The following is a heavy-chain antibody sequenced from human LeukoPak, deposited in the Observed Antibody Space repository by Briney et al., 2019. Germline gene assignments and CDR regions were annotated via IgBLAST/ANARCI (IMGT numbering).Heavy chain of an antibody. Sequence: PGGSLRLSCAASGFTFSNYHMAWIRQAPGKGLEWVSYITSRGSLIYYADPVKGRFTISRDNAKNSLYLQMNSLRAEDTAVYYCARSSPGIDYWGQGTLVTVSS. CDR3: ARSSPGIDY. CDR1: GFTFSNYH. J-gene: IGHJ4*02. V-gene: IGHV3-11*04. CDR2: ITSRGSLI. D-gene: IGHD2-15*01.